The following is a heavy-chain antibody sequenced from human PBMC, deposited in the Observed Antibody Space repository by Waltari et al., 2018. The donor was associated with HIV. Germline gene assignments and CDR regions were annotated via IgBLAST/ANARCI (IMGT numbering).Heavy chain of an antibody. CDR3: ARGWGSAGGLVDP. CDR1: GGSFSGYY. V-gene: IGHV4-34*01. Sequence: QVQLQQWGAGLLKPSETLSLTCAVYGGSFSGYYWSWIRQPPGKGLEWIGEINHSGTTNYNPSLKSRVTISVDTSKNQFSLKLSSVTAADTAVYYCARGWGSAGGLVDPWGQGTLVTVSS. D-gene: IGHD3-16*01. CDR2: INHSGTT. J-gene: IGHJ5*02.